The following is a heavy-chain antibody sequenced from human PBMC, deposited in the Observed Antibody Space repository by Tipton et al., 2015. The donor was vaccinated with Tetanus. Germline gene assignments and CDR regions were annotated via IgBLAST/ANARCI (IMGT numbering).Heavy chain of an antibody. CDR2: VYYTGST. CDR1: GGFSSGDYY. Sequence: TLSLTCTVSGGFSSGDYYWSWIRQHPGKGLEWIGYVYYTGSTNHNPSLKSRVTISMDRSKNQISLQLTSVTAADTAVYFCAGVTAQRTELYFDHWGQGTLVTVSS. V-gene: IGHV4-61*08. D-gene: IGHD6-13*01. J-gene: IGHJ4*02. CDR3: AGVTAQRTELYFDH.